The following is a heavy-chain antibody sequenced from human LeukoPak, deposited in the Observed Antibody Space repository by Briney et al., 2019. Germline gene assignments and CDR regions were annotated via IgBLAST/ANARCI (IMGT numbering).Heavy chain of an antibody. CDR2: IGRSDDSM. J-gene: IGHJ4*02. Sequence: PGGSLRLSCAASGFTFSSYEMNWVRQAPGKGLEWVSYIGRSDDSMLYADSVKGRFTISRDNAKNSVYLQMNSLRAEDTAIYYCARSGYDIIFDYWGQGALVTVSS. V-gene: IGHV3-48*03. CDR1: GFTFSSYE. CDR3: ARSGYDIIFDY. D-gene: IGHD5-12*01.